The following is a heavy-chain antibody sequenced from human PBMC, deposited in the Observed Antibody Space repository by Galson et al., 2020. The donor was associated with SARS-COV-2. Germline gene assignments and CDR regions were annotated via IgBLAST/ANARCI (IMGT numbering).Heavy chain of an antibody. J-gene: IGHJ5*02. CDR1: GGSFSGYY. Sequence: SETLSLTCAVYGGSFSGYYWSWIRQPPGKGLEWIGEINHSGSTNYNPSLKSRVTISVDTSKNQFSLKLSSVTAADTAVYYCARTYPDDSSGYGMGHWGFDPWGQGTLVTVSS. D-gene: IGHD3-22*01. CDR2: INHSGST. CDR3: ARTYPDDSSGYGMGHWGFDP. V-gene: IGHV4-34*01.